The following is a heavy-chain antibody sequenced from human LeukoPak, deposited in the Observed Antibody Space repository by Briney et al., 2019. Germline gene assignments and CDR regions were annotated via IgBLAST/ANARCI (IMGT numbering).Heavy chain of an antibody. V-gene: IGHV4-59*01. Sequence: SETLSLTCTVSGGSISSYYWSWIRQPPGKGLEWVGYIYYSGSTNYNPSLKSRVTISVDTSKNQFSLKLSSVTAADTAVYYCAREMPYDSSGYYHYYFDYWGQGTLVTVSS. CDR2: IYYSGST. CDR3: AREMPYDSSGYYHYYFDY. J-gene: IGHJ4*02. CDR1: GGSISSYY. D-gene: IGHD3-22*01.